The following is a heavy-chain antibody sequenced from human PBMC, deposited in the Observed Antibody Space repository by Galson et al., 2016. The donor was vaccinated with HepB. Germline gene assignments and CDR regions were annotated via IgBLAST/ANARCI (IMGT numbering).Heavy chain of an antibody. CDR2: ISCYNGNT. CDR3: AREGPGSGWYVDS. D-gene: IGHD6-19*01. V-gene: IGHV1-18*01. CDR1: GYTFTSCS. J-gene: IGHJ4*02. Sequence: SVKVSCKASGYTFTSCSIHWVRQAPGQGLEWVGWISCYNGNTHYAESVKGRCTISRDNAENSLFMQLNSLRLEDTAVYYCAREGPGSGWYVDSWGQGTLVTVSS.